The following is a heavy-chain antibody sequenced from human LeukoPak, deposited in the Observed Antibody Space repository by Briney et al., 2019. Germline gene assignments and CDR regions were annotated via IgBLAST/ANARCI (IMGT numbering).Heavy chain of an antibody. J-gene: IGHJ4*02. Sequence: GGSLRLPCAASGFTFSSYAMSWVRQAPGKGLEWVSAISGSGGSTYYADSVKGRFTISRDNSKNTLYLQMNSLRVEDTALYHCARKGLGGELGGFDSWGQGTLVTVSS. CDR2: ISGSGGST. D-gene: IGHD1-7*01. CDR1: GFTFSSYA. CDR3: ARKGLGGELGGFDS. V-gene: IGHV3-23*01.